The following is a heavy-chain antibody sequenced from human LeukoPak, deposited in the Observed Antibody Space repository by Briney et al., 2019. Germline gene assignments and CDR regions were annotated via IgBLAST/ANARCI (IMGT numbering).Heavy chain of an antibody. Sequence: SGGSLILSCAASGLTFSKFWMHWVRQAPGKGLMWVSRIDSDGSSTSYADSVKGRFTISRDNAKNMLYLQMNSLRAEDTAIYYCARDTLDWGQGTLVSVTS. V-gene: IGHV3-74*01. CDR3: ARDTLD. CDR1: GLTFSKFW. CDR2: IDSDGSST. D-gene: IGHD1-1*01. J-gene: IGHJ4*02.